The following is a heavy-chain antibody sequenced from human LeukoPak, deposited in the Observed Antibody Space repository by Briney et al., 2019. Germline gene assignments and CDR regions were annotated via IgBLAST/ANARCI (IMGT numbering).Heavy chain of an antibody. CDR3: ARASGRENDEGFWCDP. J-gene: IGHJ5*02. Sequence: EASVKVSCKASGYTFTTFDINWVRQASGQGLEWVGWMNPKSGNTGYAQKFQGRVSMTRDTSISTAYMELSSLTSDYTAVYYCARASGRENDEGFWCDPWGQGTLVTVSS. V-gene: IGHV1-8*01. CDR1: GYTFTTFD. CDR2: MNPKSGNT. D-gene: IGHD6-19*01.